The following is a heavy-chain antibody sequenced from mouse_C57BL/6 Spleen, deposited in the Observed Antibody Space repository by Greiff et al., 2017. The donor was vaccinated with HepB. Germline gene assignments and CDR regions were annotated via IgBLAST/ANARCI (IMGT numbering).Heavy chain of an antibody. CDR1: GYAFSSYW. D-gene: IGHD2-5*01. V-gene: IGHV1-80*01. CDR2: IYPGDGDT. CDR3: AKGYSNYESAMDY. Sequence: QVQLQQSGAELVNPGASVKISCKASGYAFSSYWMNWVKQRPGKGLEWIGQIYPGDGDTNYNGKFKGKATLTADKSSSTAYMQLSSLTSEDSAVYFCAKGYSNYESAMDYWGQGTSVTVSS. J-gene: IGHJ4*01.